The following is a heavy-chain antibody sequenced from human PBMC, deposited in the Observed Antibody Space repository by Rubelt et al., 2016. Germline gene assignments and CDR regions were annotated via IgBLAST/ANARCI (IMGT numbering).Heavy chain of an antibody. Sequence: VQLQQWGAGLLKPSETLSLTCAVYGGSFSGYYWSWLRQPPGQGLAWIGEINHSGSTTYNPPLKSRDTISVDTAKNHFSLKLNSVTAADTAVYYCARLLRESGTTVGFDSWGQGTLVTVSS. CDR2: INHSGST. CDR3: ARLLRESGTTVGFDS. D-gene: IGHD1-7*01. J-gene: IGHJ4*02. V-gene: IGHV4-34*01. CDR1: GGSFSGYY.